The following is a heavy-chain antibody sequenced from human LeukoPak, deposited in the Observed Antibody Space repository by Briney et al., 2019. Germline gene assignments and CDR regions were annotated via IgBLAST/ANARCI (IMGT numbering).Heavy chain of an antibody. Sequence: ASVKVSCKASGYTFTDYYMHWVRQAPGQGLEWMGWINPNSGGTNYVQKFQGRVTMTRDTSISTVYMELTRLRSDDTAFYYCARDGNFDYWGQGTLVTVSS. CDR3: ARDGNFDY. V-gene: IGHV1-2*02. CDR2: INPNSGGT. J-gene: IGHJ4*02. CDR1: GYTFTDYY. D-gene: IGHD1-14*01.